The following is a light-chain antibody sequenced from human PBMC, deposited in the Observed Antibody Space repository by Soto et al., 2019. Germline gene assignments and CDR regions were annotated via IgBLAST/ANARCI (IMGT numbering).Light chain of an antibody. J-gene: IGKJ1*01. Sequence: DIVMTQSPDSLAVSLGERATINCKSSQSVLNRSNNKNFLTWYQQKPRQPPKLLIYWASTRESGVPDRFSGSGSGTDFALTISSLQAEDVAVYYCQQYYSTPLTFGQGTKVDIK. V-gene: IGKV4-1*01. CDR1: QSVLNRSNNKNF. CDR3: QQYYSTPLT. CDR2: WAS.